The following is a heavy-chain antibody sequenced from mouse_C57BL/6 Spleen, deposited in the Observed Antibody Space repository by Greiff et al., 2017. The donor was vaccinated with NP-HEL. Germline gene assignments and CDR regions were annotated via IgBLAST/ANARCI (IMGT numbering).Heavy chain of an antibody. CDR2: IDPEDGDT. J-gene: IGHJ2*01. CDR3: TPGYYTEGYYFDY. Sequence: EVKLEESGAELVRPGASVKLSCTASGFNIKDYYMHWVKQRPEQGLEWIGRIDPEDGDTEYAPKFQGKATMTADTSSNTAYLQLSSLTSEDTAVYYCTPGYYTEGYYFDYWGQGTTLTVSS. CDR1: GFNIKDYY. V-gene: IGHV14-1*01. D-gene: IGHD1-1*01.